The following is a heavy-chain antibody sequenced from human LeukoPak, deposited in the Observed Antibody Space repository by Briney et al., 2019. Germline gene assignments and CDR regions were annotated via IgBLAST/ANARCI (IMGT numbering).Heavy chain of an antibody. J-gene: IGHJ4*02. CDR3: ARGGYCSNVVCYTSRSLDY. V-gene: IGHV3-11*01. CDR1: AITFSGYY. CDR2: ISGGGSTK. D-gene: IGHD2-8*01. Sequence: GGSLRLSCVASAITFSGYYMSWIRQAPGKGLEWVSYISGGGSTKYYADSVKGRFTISRDNAKNSLYLKMNSPRAEDTAVYYCARGGYCSNVVCYTSRSLDYWGQGTLVTVSS.